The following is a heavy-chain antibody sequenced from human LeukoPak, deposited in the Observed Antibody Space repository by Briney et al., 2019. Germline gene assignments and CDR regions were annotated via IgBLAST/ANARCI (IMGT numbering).Heavy chain of an antibody. Sequence: QPGGSLRLSCAASGFTFSSYAMHWVRQAPGKGLEWVAVISYDGSNKYYADSVKGRFTISRDNSKNTLYLQMNSLRAEDTAVYYCARVVESLPRIAAAATYDYWGQGTLVTVSS. CDR1: GFTFSSYA. V-gene: IGHV3-30*04. CDR2: ISYDGSNK. CDR3: ARVVESLPRIAAAATYDY. D-gene: IGHD6-13*01. J-gene: IGHJ4*02.